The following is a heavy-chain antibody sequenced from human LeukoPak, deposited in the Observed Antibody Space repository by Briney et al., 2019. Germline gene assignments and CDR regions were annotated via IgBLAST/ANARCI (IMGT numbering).Heavy chain of an antibody. J-gene: IGHJ5*02. D-gene: IGHD3-3*02. CDR3: AKSGSSVFWS. CDR2: IKEDGSEK. CDR1: GFTFTNHW. Sequence: QSGGSLRLSCAASGFTFTNHWMSWVRQAPGKGLEWVANIKEDGSEKYYVDSVKGRFTVSRDNVKNSLFLQMNSPRVDDTAVYYCAKSGSSVFWSWGQGTLVTVSS. V-gene: IGHV3-7*03.